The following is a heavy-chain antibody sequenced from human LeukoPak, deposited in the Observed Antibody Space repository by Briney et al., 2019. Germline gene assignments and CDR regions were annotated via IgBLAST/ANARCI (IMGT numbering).Heavy chain of an antibody. CDR3: AKRVAYSSTWAYFDY. Sequence: GGSLRLSCAASGFTFSSYWMHWVRQAPGKGLVWVSRIIRDGSITTYADSVKGRFTISRDNSKNTVSLQMNSLRAEDTAVYYCAKRVAYSSTWAYFDYWGQGTLVTVSS. J-gene: IGHJ4*02. CDR2: IIRDGSIT. CDR1: GFTFSSYW. V-gene: IGHV3-74*01. D-gene: IGHD6-13*01.